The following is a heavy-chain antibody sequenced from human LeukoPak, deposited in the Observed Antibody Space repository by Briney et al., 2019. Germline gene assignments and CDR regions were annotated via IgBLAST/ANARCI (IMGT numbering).Heavy chain of an antibody. V-gene: IGHV3-48*03. CDR2: ISSSGSTI. CDR1: GFTFSSYE. CDR3: AELRITMIGGV. J-gene: IGHJ6*04. D-gene: IGHD3-10*02. Sequence: GGSLRLSCAASGFTFSSYEMNWVRQAPGKGLEWVSYISSSGSTIYYADSVKGRFTISRDNAKNSLYLQMNSLRAEDTAVYYCAELRITMIGGVWGKGTTVTISS.